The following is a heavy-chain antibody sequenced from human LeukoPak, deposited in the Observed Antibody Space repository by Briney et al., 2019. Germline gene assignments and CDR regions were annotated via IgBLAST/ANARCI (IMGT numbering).Heavy chain of an antibody. CDR2: ISGSGGST. Sequence: GGSLRLSCAASGFTFSSYAMSWVRQAPGKGLEGVSAISGSGGSTYYADSVKGRFTISRDNSKNTLYLQMNSLRAEDTAVYYCAKARGSYRFFGPKYYFDYWGQGTLVTVSS. J-gene: IGHJ4*02. D-gene: IGHD1-26*01. CDR1: GFTFSSYA. V-gene: IGHV3-23*01. CDR3: AKARGSYRFFGPKYYFDY.